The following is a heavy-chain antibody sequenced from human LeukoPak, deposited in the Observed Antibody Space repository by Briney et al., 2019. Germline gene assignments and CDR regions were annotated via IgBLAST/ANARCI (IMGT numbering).Heavy chain of an antibody. Sequence: GGSLRLSCTASGFTFGDYAMSWVRQAPGKGLEWVGFIRSKAYGGTTEYAASVKGRFTISRDDSKSIAYLQMNSLKTEDTAVYYCTRQTAISYGDYEDAFDIWGQGTMVTVSS. V-gene: IGHV3-49*04. D-gene: IGHD4-17*01. CDR1: GFTFGDYA. CDR2: IRSKAYGGTT. CDR3: TRQTAISYGDYEDAFDI. J-gene: IGHJ3*02.